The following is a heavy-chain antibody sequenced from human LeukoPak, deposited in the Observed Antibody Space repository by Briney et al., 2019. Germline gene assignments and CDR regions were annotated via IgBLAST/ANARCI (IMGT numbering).Heavy chain of an antibody. Sequence: GASVKVSCTASGYTFTSYDINWVRQATGQGLEWMGWMTPNSGNTGYAQKFQGRVTMTRNTSISTAYMELSSMRSEDTAVYYCARGAYYYDSSGYNFDYWGQGTLVTVSS. CDR3: ARGAYYYDSSGYNFDY. CDR2: MTPNSGNT. D-gene: IGHD3-22*01. V-gene: IGHV1-8*01. J-gene: IGHJ4*02. CDR1: GYTFTSYD.